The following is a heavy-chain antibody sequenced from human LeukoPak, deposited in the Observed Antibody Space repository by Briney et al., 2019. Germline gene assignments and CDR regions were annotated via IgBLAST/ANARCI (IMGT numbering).Heavy chain of an antibody. CDR1: GFTFSSYW. J-gene: IGHJ4*02. V-gene: IGHV3-7*01. Sequence: PGGSLRLSCAASGFTFSSYWMSWVRQAPGKGLEWVANINEGGSEKHYVDSVKGRFTISRDNAKNFMYLHMNSLTDEDTGEYYCTRESRVTFWGQGTPVIVSS. D-gene: IGHD3-16*01. CDR3: TRESRVTF. CDR2: INEGGSEK.